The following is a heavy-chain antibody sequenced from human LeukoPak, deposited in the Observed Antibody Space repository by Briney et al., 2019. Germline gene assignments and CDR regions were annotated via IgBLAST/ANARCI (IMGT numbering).Heavy chain of an antibody. Sequence: ASVKVSCKASGYTFTSYAMNWVRQAPGQGLEWMGWINTNTGNPTYVQGFAGRFVFSLDTSVSTAYLQISSLKAEDTAVYYCARAYYDFWSGYYRVFDYWGQGTLVTVSS. V-gene: IGHV7-4-1*02. CDR2: INTNTGNP. J-gene: IGHJ4*02. CDR1: GYTFTSYA. D-gene: IGHD3-3*01. CDR3: ARAYYDFWSGYYRVFDY.